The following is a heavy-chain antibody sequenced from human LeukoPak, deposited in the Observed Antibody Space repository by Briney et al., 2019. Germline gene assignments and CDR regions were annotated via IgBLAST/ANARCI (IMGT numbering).Heavy chain of an antibody. CDR3: ARVGQATLYYYYYMDV. D-gene: IGHD1-26*01. CDR1: GGSISSRSYY. J-gene: IGHJ6*03. Sequence: PSETLSLTCTVSGGSISSRSYYWGWIRQPPGKGLEWIGIIYYSGSTYSNPSLRSRVTISVDTSKNQFSLKLSSVTAADTAVYYCARVGQATLYYYYYMDVWGKGTTVTVSS. CDR2: IYYSGST. V-gene: IGHV4-39*01.